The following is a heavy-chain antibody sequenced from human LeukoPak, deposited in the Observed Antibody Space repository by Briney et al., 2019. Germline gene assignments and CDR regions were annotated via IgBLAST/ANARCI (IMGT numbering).Heavy chain of an antibody. Sequence: GRSLRLSCAASGFTFSSYAMHWVRQAPGKGLEWVAVISYDGSNKYYADSVKGRFTISRDNSKNTLYLQMNSLRAEDTAVYYCARDQRSESYYPWGWFDPWGQGTLVTVSS. D-gene: IGHD1-26*01. CDR2: ISYDGSNK. J-gene: IGHJ5*02. CDR1: GFTFSSYA. CDR3: ARDQRSESYYPWGWFDP. V-gene: IGHV3-30-3*01.